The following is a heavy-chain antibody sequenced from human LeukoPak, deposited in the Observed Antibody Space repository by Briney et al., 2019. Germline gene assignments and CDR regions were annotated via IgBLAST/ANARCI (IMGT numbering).Heavy chain of an antibody. J-gene: IGHJ4*02. CDR3: ARARGRCFDF. Sequence: PSQTLSLTCIVTGDSISSGDYYWSWIRQPPGKGLEWIGYMSHSGSTYYNPSLKSRVIMSVDTSKNQFSLNLSSVTAADTAVYYCARARGRCFDFWGREPWSPSPQ. V-gene: IGHV4-30-4*01. CDR1: GDSISSGDYY. D-gene: IGHD1-1*01. CDR2: MSHSGST.